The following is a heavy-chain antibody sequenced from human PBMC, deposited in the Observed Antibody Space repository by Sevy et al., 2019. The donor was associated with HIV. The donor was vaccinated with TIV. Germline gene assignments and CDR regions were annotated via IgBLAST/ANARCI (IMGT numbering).Heavy chain of an antibody. CDR1: CYTLNDYG. Sequence: ASVKVSCKASCYTLNDYGISWVRQAPGQGLAWIGWVTTYKDSTNYAQNFQGRVTLTTDTSTNTAYMELRSLRSDDTAVYYCARVDPYYEFGDVWGQGTTVTVSS. CDR3: ARVDPYYEFGDV. CDR2: VTTYKDST. J-gene: IGHJ6*02. V-gene: IGHV1-18*01. D-gene: IGHD3-3*01.